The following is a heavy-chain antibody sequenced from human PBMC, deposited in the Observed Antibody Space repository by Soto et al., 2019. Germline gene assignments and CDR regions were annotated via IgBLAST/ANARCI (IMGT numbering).Heavy chain of an antibody. J-gene: IGHJ4*02. Sequence: SETLSLTCAVYGGSFSGYYWSWIRQPPGKGLEWIGEINHSGSTNYNPSLKSRVTISVDTSKNQFSLKLSSVTAADTAVYYCARGLAAAEPGGGTPASASFDYWGQGTLVTVSS. CDR2: INHSGST. D-gene: IGHD6-13*01. V-gene: IGHV4-34*01. CDR3: ARGLAAAEPGGGTPASASFDY. CDR1: GGSFSGYY.